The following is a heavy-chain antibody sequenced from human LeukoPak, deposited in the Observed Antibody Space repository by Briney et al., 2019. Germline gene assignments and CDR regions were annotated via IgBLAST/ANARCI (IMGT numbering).Heavy chain of an antibody. CDR1: GCTFTGYY. CDR2: INANSGGT. D-gene: IGHD3-3*01. Sequence: ASVKVSCKASGCTFTGYYIHWLRQAPGQGLEWMGRINANSGGTSSAQKFQGRVTMTRDTSISTAYMELSSLRSDDTAVYYCARDFVRSLAFGYGMDVWGRGTTVTVSS. CDR3: ARDFVRSLAFGYGMDV. J-gene: IGHJ6*02. V-gene: IGHV1-2*06.